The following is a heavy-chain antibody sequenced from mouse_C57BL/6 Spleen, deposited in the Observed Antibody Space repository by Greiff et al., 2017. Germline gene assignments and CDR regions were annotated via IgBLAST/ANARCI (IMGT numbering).Heavy chain of an antibody. CDR2: ISYDGSN. Sequence: ESGPGLVKPSQSLSLTCSVTGYSITSGYYWNWIRQFPGNKLEWMGYISYDGSNNYNPSLKNRISITRDTSKNQFFLKLNSVTTEDTATYYCARRETYYYGSSYWYFDVWGTGTTVTVSS. V-gene: IGHV3-6*01. J-gene: IGHJ1*03. CDR3: ARRETYYYGSSYWYFDV. CDR1: GYSITSGYY. D-gene: IGHD1-1*01.